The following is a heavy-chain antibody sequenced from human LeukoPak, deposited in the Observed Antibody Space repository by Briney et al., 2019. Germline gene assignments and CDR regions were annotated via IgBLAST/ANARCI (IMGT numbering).Heavy chain of an antibody. Sequence: PSETLSLTCTVSGGSITSGNYYWSWIRQPAGKGLEWIGCVYSSESTNYNPSLKSRVTISVDTSKNQFSLNLSSVTAADTAVYYCARGVILGASKYYFDSWGQGTLVTVSS. CDR2: VYSSEST. CDR1: GGSITSGNYY. J-gene: IGHJ4*02. CDR3: ARGVILGASKYYFDS. V-gene: IGHV4-61*02. D-gene: IGHD3-3*01.